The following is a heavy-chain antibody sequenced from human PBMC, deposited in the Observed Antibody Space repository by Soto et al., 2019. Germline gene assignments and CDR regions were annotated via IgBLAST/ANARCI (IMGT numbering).Heavy chain of an antibody. CDR1: GFTFSSYA. Sequence: EVQLLESGGGLVQPGGSLRLSCAASGFTFSSYAMSWVRQVPGRGLEWVSTIGDSGGTTYYADSVKGRFTISRDNSKNTLYLQMNSLRAEDTAVYYCAKGRLAVAGYFDYWGQGTLVTVSS. CDR2: IGDSGGTT. V-gene: IGHV3-23*01. J-gene: IGHJ4*02. CDR3: AKGRLAVAGYFDY. D-gene: IGHD6-19*01.